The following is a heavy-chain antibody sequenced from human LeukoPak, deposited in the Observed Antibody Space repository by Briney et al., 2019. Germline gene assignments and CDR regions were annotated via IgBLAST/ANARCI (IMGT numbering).Heavy chain of an antibody. CDR1: NYSISSGYY. J-gene: IGHJ4*02. D-gene: IGHD4-17*01. V-gene: IGHV4-38-2*01. CDR3: ARANGAPDY. CDR2: LYHIGST. Sequence: SETLSLTCAVSNYSISSGYYWGWVRQPPGKGLEWIGSLYHIGSTYYNPSLKSRVTMSVDTSKNQFSLKLNSVTAADTAVYYCARANGAPDYWGQGTLVTVPS.